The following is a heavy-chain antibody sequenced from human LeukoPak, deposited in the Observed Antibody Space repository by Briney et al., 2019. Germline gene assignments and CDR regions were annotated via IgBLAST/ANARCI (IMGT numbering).Heavy chain of an antibody. CDR3: YTYDYYDSSGYWFDP. D-gene: IGHD3-22*01. J-gene: IGHJ5*02. CDR2: IYESGST. Sequence: SETLSLTCTVSGGSISSSSYYWGWIRQPPGKGLEWIGSIYESGSTYYNPSLKSRVTISVDTSKNQFSLKLSSVTAADTAVYYCYTYDYYDSSGYWFDPWGQGTLVTVSS. V-gene: IGHV4-39*07. CDR1: GGSISSSSYY.